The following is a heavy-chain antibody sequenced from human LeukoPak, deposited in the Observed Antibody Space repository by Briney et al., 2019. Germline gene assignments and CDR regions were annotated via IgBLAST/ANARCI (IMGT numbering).Heavy chain of an antibody. CDR3: ASAPLGNSFGYMAY. CDR2: IYYTGRT. D-gene: IGHD5-18*01. Sequence: SETLSLTCTVSGGSISSAGYYWNWIRQHPTEGLEWIGHIYYTGRTTYNPSVKSRVTISADTSKNQFSLKLDSVTAADTAVYFCASAPLGNSFGYMAYWGQGALVTVSS. V-gene: IGHV4-31*03. CDR1: GGSISSAGYY. J-gene: IGHJ4*02.